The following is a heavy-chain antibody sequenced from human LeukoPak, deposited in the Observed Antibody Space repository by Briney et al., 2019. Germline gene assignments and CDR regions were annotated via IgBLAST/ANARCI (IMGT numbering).Heavy chain of an antibody. CDR3: ARYRGDYGSGSFGY. J-gene: IGHJ4*02. D-gene: IGHD3-10*01. CDR2: IKSDGTTT. V-gene: IGHV3-74*01. Sequence: GGSLRLSCVVSEFTFSDYWMHWVRQVPGKGLVWVSRIKSDGTTTTYAVFVKGRFTISRDNAKNTLYLQMKSLRTEDTAVYCCARYRGDYGSGSFGYWGQGALVTVSS. CDR1: EFTFSDYW.